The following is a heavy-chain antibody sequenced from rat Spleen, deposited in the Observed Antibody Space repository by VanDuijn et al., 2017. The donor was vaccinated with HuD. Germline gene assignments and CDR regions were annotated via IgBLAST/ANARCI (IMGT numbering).Heavy chain of an antibody. D-gene: IGHD1-11*01. CDR2: ISYDGSST. CDR1: GFTFSNYD. CDR3: NRRNNYGYFDF. V-gene: IGHV5-20*01. Sequence: EVQLVESGGGLVQPGRSMKLSCAASGFTFSNYDMAWVRQAPTKGLEWVASISYDGSSTYYRDSVKGRFTISRDNAKSTLYLQMDSLRSEDTATYYCNRRNNYGYFDFWGPGTMVTVSS. J-gene: IGHJ1*01.